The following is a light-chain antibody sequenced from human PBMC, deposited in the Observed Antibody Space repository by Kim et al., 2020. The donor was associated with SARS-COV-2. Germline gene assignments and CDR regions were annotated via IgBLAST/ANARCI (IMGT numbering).Light chain of an antibody. CDR1: QSVSNN. J-gene: IGKJ1*01. Sequence: SPEARATLSCRDSQSVSNNLVWYQQKPGQATRLLIYGASTRATGIPARFSGSGSGTEFTLTISSLQSEDFAVYYCQQYNNWPPWTFGQGTKVDIK. CDR3: QQYNNWPPWT. V-gene: IGKV3-15*01. CDR2: GAS.